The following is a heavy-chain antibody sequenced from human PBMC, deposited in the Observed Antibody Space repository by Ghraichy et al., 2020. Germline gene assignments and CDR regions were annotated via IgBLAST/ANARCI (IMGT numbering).Heavy chain of an antibody. CDR3: ARDEYSSRHFQQ. CDR2: IDWEDDK. J-gene: IGHJ1*01. D-gene: IGHD6-13*01. CDR1: GVSLNTREMC. V-gene: IGHV2-70*11. Sequence: SGPTLVKPTQTLTLTCTFSGVSLNTREMCVSWIRQPPGKALEWLARIDWEDDKYYNTSLKTRLTISKDTSKNQVVLTMTNMDPVDTATYYCARDEYSSRHFQQWGQGTLVTVSS.